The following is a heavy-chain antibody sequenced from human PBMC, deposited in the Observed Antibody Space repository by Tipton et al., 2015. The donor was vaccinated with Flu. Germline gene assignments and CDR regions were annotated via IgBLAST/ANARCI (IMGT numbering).Heavy chain of an antibody. CDR1: GFTFTNAW. CDR3: TTDEGITAKSIFDY. Sequence: SLRLSCAGSGFTFTNAWMSWVRQAPGKGLEWVARIKSKTDGGTTDYAAPVKGRFTISRDDSKDRLYLQMNSLKTEDTAVYYCTTDEGITAKSIFDYWGQGTLVTVSS. CDR2: IKSKTDGGTT. V-gene: IGHV3-15*01. D-gene: IGHD1-20*01. J-gene: IGHJ4*02.